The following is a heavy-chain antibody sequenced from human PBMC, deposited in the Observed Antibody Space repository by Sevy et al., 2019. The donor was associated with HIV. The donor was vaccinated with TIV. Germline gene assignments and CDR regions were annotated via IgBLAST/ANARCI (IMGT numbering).Heavy chain of an antibody. V-gene: IGHV4-4*09. J-gene: IGHJ5*01. CDR2: VYFNGNT. CDR3: ARGHDWDWNFDS. D-gene: IGHD1-1*01. Sequence: SETLSLTCSVSSDSISGHYWSWIRQPPGKGLEWIGYVYFNGNTNYNPSLRGRVSLSIDTSRKQFSLRLSSVTAADTAVYYCARGHDWDWNFDSWGQGTLVTVSS. CDR1: SDSISGHY.